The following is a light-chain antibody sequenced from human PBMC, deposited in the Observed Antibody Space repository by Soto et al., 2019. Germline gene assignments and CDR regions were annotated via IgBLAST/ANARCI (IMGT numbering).Light chain of an antibody. CDR1: SSDVGGYKY. CDR3: SSYAGSNNVV. CDR2: EVS. J-gene: IGLJ2*01. Sequence: QSVLTQPPSASGSPGQSVTISGTGTSSDVGGYKYVSWYQQHPGKAPKPMIYEVSKRPSGVPDRFSGSKSGNTASLTVCGLQAEDEAEYYCSSYAGSNNVVFGGGTKLTVL. V-gene: IGLV2-8*01.